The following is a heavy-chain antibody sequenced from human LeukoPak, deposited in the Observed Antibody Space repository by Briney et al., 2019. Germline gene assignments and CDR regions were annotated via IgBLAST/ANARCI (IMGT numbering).Heavy chain of an antibody. D-gene: IGHD6-13*01. CDR1: GFSVRSNY. CDR2: IYSGGST. Sequence: GGSLRLSCAASGFSVRSNYMSWVRQAPGKGLEWVSVIYSGGSTYYADSVKGRFTISRDSSKNTLYLQMNSLRAEDTAVYYCARGEAAADYYMDAWGKGTTVTVSS. J-gene: IGHJ6*03. V-gene: IGHV3-53*01. CDR3: ARGEAAADYYMDA.